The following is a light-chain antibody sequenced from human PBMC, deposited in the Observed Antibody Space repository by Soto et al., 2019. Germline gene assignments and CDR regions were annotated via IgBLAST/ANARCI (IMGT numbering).Light chain of an antibody. CDR1: NIGRKS. J-gene: IGLJ1*01. V-gene: IGLV3-21*02. CDR3: HVWDSSSGHYI. CDR2: DDS. Sequence: SYELTQPPSVSVAPGQTARISCGGNNIGRKSVHWYQQKPGRAPVVFAYDDSDRPSGIPARFSGANSGDTATLTISRVEAGDEADYYCHVWDSSSGHYIFGTGTKV.